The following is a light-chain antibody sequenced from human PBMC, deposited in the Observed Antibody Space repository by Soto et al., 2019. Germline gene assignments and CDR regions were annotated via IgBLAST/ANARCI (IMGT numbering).Light chain of an antibody. CDR2: DVT. Sequence: QSALTQPASVSGSPGQSITISCTGTSSDVGGYNFVSWYQQYPGKAPKLMIHDVTSRPSGVSNRFSGSKSGTTASLTISGLQAEDEADSYCCSYASSTSYVFGPGTKSPS. J-gene: IGLJ1*01. V-gene: IGLV2-14*01. CDR1: SSDVGGYNF. CDR3: CSYASSTSYV.